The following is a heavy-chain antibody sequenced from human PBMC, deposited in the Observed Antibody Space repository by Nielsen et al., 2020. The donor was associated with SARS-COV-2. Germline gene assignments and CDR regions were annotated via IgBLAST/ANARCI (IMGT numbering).Heavy chain of an antibody. CDR1: GYTFTGNY. D-gene: IGHD3-3*01. J-gene: IGHJ4*02. CDR2: INPNSGDT. Sequence: ASVKVSCKASGYTFTGNYMHWVRQAPGQGLEWMGRINPNSGDTNYAQKFQGRVTMTRDTSISTAYMELRSLRSDDTAVYYCARGTTFGVVLIDYWGQGTLVTVSS. CDR3: ARGTTFGVVLIDY. V-gene: IGHV1-2*06.